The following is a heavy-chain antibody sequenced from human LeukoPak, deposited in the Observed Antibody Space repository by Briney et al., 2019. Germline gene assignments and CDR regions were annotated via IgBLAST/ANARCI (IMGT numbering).Heavy chain of an antibody. Sequence: SETLSLTCTVSGYSISSGYYWGWIRQPPGKGLEWIGSIYHSGSTYYNPSLKSRVTISVDTSKNQFSLKLSSVTAADTAVYYCVRRKSSSWSLFDYWGQGTLVTVSS. V-gene: IGHV4-38-2*02. D-gene: IGHD6-13*01. CDR1: GYSISSGYY. CDR3: VRRKSSSWSLFDY. J-gene: IGHJ4*02. CDR2: IYHSGST.